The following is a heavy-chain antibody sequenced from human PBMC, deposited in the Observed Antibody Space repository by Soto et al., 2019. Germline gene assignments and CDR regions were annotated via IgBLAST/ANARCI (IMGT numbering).Heavy chain of an antibody. V-gene: IGHV4-61*01. CDR3: ARAIDSSSFYYYGMDV. CDR1: GGSVSSGSYY. Sequence: SETLSLTCTVSGGSVSSGSYYWSWIRQPPGKGLEWIGYIYYSGSTNYNPSLKSRVTISVDTSKNQFSLKLSSVTAADTAVYYCARAIDSSSFYYYGMDVWGQGTTVTVSS. D-gene: IGHD6-6*01. CDR2: IYYSGST. J-gene: IGHJ6*02.